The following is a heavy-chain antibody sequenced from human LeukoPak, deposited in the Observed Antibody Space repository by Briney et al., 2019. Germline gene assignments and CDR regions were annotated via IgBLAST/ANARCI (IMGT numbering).Heavy chain of an antibody. CDR2: IYTSGST. CDR3: AGRAQTTGWSFDY. V-gene: IGHV4-4*07. J-gene: IGHJ4*02. D-gene: IGHD6-19*01. Sequence: SETLSLTCTVSGGSISSYYWSWIRQPAGKGLEWIGRIYTSGSTNYNPSLKSRVAMSVDTSKNQFSLELSSVTAADTAVYYCAGRAQTTGWSFDYWGQGALVTVSS. CDR1: GGSISSYY.